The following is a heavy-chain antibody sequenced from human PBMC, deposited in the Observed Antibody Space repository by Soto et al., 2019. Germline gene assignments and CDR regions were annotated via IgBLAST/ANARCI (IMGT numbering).Heavy chain of an antibody. V-gene: IGHV3-53*01. J-gene: IGHJ5*02. Sequence: PGGSLRLSCAASGFTVSSNYMSWVRQAPGKGLEWVSVIYSGGSTYYADSVKGRFTISRDNSKNTLYLQMNSLRAEDTAVYYCARDTYYYGSGSLSWGQGTLVTVSS. D-gene: IGHD3-10*01. CDR3: ARDTYYYGSGSLS. CDR1: GFTVSSNY. CDR2: IYSGGST.